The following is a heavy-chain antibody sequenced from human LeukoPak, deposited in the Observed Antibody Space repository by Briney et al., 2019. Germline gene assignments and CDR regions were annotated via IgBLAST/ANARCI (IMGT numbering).Heavy chain of an antibody. CDR2: IYSSGNA. J-gene: IGHJ4*02. V-gene: IGHV4-39*07. Sequence: RSSETLSLTCTVSGGSISSSGSYWGWIRQPPGKGLEWIGNIYSSGNACYNPSLKSRVAISLDTSKNQFSLKLTSVTASDTAIYYCARERDYGDYWGQGTLVTVSS. CDR1: GGSISSSGSY. CDR3: ARERDYGDY.